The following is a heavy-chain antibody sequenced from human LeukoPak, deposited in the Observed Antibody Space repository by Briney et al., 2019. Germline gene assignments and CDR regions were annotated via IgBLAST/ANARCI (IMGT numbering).Heavy chain of an antibody. D-gene: IGHD6-19*01. Sequence: SETLSLTCTVSGGSISSHYWSWIRQPPGKGLEWIGYIYYSGSTNYNPSLKSRVTISVDTSKNQFSLKLSSVTAADTAVYYCARVHSGGWSRYYYYMDVWGKGTTVTVSS. CDR1: GGSISSHY. CDR2: IYYSGST. J-gene: IGHJ6*03. V-gene: IGHV4-59*11. CDR3: ARVHSGGWSRYYYYMDV.